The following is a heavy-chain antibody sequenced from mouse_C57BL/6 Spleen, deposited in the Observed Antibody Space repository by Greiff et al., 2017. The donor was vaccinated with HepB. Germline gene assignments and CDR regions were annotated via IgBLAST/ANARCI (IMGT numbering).Heavy chain of an antibody. J-gene: IGHJ3*01. Sequence: QVQLQQPGAELVRPGTSVKLSCKASGYTFTSYWMHWVKQRPGQGLEWIGVIDPSDSYTNYNQKFKGKATLTVDTSSSTAYMQLSSLTSEDSAVYYCASSFAYWGQGTLVTVSA. CDR2: IDPSDSYT. V-gene: IGHV1-59*01. CDR1: GYTFTSYW. CDR3: ASSFAY.